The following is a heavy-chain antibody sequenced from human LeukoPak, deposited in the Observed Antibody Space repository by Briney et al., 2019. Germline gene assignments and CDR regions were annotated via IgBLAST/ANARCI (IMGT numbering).Heavy chain of an antibody. D-gene: IGHD1-1*01. CDR2: IKQDGSEK. V-gene: IGHV3-7*01. J-gene: IGHJ4*02. CDR3: VRPRSPASNDGGY. CDR1: GFTFSSDW. Sequence: GGSLRLSCAASGFTFSSDWMSWVRQAPGKGLEWGANIKQDGSEKYYVDSVKGRFTISRDNAKNSLYLQLNSLRAEDTALYYCVRPRSPASNDGGYWGQGTLVTVSS.